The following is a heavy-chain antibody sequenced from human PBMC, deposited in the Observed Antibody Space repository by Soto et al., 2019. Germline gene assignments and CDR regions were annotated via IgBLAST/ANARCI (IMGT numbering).Heavy chain of an antibody. CDR2: IFESGAT. V-gene: IGHV4-4*02. D-gene: IGHD1-7*01. CDR1: GGSISSSSW. CDR3: TTSHAGELNN. Sequence: QVQLQESGPGLVKPSGTLSLTCAVSGGSISSSSWWTWVRQSPGKGLEWIGEIFESGATNYNPSLTRRLTMSVDKSKNQFSLTLSSLTAADTAVYFCTTSHAGELNNWGQGTLVTVSS. J-gene: IGHJ4*02.